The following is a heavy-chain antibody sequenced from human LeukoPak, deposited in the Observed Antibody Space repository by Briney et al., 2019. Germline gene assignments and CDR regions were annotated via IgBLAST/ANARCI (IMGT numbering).Heavy chain of an antibody. CDR3: TRIKGSTWGNYYGMDV. Sequence: GGSLRLSCTASGFTFGDYSMSWFRQVPGKGLEWVGFIKNKPYGGTTEYAASVKGRFTISRDDSKSIAYLQMNSLKTEDTAVYYCTRIKGSTWGNYYGMDVWGQGTTVTVSS. V-gene: IGHV3-49*03. CDR2: IKNKPYGGTT. D-gene: IGHD7-27*01. J-gene: IGHJ6*02. CDR1: GFTFGDYS.